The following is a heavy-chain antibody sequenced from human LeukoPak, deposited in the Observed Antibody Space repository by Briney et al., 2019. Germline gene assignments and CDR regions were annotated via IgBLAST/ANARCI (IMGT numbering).Heavy chain of an antibody. CDR1: GFTFSSYA. CDR2: ISGSGGST. J-gene: IGHJ2*01. Sequence: GGSLRLSCAASGFTFSSYAMSWVRQAPGKGLEWVSAISGSGGSTYYADSVKGRFTISRDNSKNTLYLQMNSLRAEDTAVYYCAKGFFWSGYQTPPYLVFDLWGRGTLVTVSS. D-gene: IGHD3-3*01. CDR3: AKGFFWSGYQTPPYLVFDL. V-gene: IGHV3-23*01.